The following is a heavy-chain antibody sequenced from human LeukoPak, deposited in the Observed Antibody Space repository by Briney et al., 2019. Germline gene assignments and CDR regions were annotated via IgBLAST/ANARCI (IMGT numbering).Heavy chain of an antibody. CDR2: IRDKANSYAT. CDR1: GFTFSSYW. Sequence: GGSLRLSCVASGFTFSSYWMSWVRQASGKGLEWVGRIRDKANSYATAYIASVKGRFTISRDDSKNTAYLQMSSLKTEDTAVYYCTRWDCTTTGCYPFDYWGQGTLVTVSS. D-gene: IGHD2-2*01. J-gene: IGHJ4*02. V-gene: IGHV3-73*01. CDR3: TRWDCTTTGCYPFDY.